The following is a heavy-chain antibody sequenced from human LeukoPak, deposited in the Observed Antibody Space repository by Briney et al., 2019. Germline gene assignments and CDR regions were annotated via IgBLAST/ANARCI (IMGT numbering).Heavy chain of an antibody. D-gene: IGHD1/OR15-1a*01. J-gene: IGHJ4*02. V-gene: IGHV3-69-1*01. CDR1: GFTVSSNY. CDR2: ISSSSYI. Sequence: GGSLRLSCAASGFTVSSNYMSWVRQAPGKGLEWVSSISSSSYIYYADSVKGRFTISRDNAKNSLYLQMNSLRAEDTAVYYCARDGSGITGTGLDYWGQGTLVTVSS. CDR3: ARDGSGITGTGLDY.